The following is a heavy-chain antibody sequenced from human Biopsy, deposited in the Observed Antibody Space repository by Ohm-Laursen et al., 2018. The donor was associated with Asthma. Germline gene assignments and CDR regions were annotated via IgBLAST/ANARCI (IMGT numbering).Heavy chain of an antibody. J-gene: IGHJ4*02. CDR2: MYHSGSP. CDR1: GASITSSAYY. Sequence: PGTLSLTCTVSGASITSSAYYWGWIRQPPGKGMEWIGSMYHSGSPYYHPSLKSRATISVDTSKNQLSLKMSSVTAADTAVYFCVRHQYSSSWSTFDYWGQGALVTVSS. D-gene: IGHD3-22*01. V-gene: IGHV4-39*01. CDR3: VRHQYSSSWSTFDY.